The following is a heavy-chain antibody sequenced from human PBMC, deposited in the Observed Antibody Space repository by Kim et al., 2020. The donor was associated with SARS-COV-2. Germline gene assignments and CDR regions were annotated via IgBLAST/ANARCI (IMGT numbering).Heavy chain of an antibody. D-gene: IGHD2-2*01. CDR2: ISGSGGST. V-gene: IGHV3-23*01. J-gene: IGHJ6*02. CDR3: ATPWCGSTSCQYYYYGMDV. CDR1: GFTFSSYA. Sequence: GGSLRLSCAASGFTFSSYAMSWVRQAPGKGLEWVSAISGSGGSTYYADSVKGRFTISRDNSKNTLYLQMNSLRAEDKAVYYCATPWCGSTSCQYYYYGMDVWGQGTTVTVSS.